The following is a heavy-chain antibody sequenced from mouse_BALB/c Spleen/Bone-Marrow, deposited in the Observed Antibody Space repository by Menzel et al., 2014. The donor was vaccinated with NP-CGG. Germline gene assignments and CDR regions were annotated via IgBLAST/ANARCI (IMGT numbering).Heavy chain of an antibody. CDR3: ARDGYYPHWYFDV. Sequence: VQLQQSGAELARPGASVMLSCKASGYTFTSYWMQWVKRRPGQGLEWIGAIYPGDGDTRYTQKFKGKATLTADQSSSTAYMQLSSLASEDSAVYYCARDGYYPHWYFDVWGAGTTVTVSS. CDR2: IYPGDGDT. D-gene: IGHD2-3*01. J-gene: IGHJ1*01. V-gene: IGHV1-87*01. CDR1: GYTFTSYW.